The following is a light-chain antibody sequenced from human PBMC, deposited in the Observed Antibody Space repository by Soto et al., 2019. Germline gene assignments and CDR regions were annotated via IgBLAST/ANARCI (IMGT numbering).Light chain of an antibody. J-gene: IGLJ3*02. CDR3: YSYAGSNNWV. CDR1: SSDVGGYNY. CDR2: EVS. Sequence: QSALTQPPSASGSPGQSVTISCTGTSSDVGGYNYVSWYQQHPGKAPKLMIYEVSKRPSGVPDRFSGSKSGNTASLTVSGLQAEDEADYYCYSYAGSNNWVFGGGTQPTVL. V-gene: IGLV2-8*01.